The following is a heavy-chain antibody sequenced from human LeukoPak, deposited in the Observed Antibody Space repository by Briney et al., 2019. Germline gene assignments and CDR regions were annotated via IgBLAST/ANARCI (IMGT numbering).Heavy chain of an antibody. CDR3: ARDNGSGMIFDY. Sequence: SETLSLTCTVSGGSISSSSYYWGWIRQPPGKGLKWIGSIYYSGSTYYNPSLKSRVTISVDTSKNQFSLKLSSVTAADTAVYYCARDNGSGMIFDYWGQGTLVTVSS. J-gene: IGHJ4*02. V-gene: IGHV4-39*07. CDR2: IYYSGST. D-gene: IGHD3-10*01. CDR1: GGSISSSSYY.